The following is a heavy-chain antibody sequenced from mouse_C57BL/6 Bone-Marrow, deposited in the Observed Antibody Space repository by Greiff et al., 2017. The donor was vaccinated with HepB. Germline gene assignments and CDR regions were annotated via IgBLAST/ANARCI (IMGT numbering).Heavy chain of an antibody. CDR3: AREGWLLRGGFAY. CDR2: IYPGSGST. Sequence: QVQLQQSGAELVKPGASVKMSCKASGYTFTSYWITWVKQRPGQGLEWIGDIYPGSGSTNYNEKFKSKATLTVHTSSSTAYMQLSSLTSEDSAVYYWAREGWLLRGGFAYWGQGTRVTVSA. D-gene: IGHD2-3*01. CDR1: GYTFTSYW. V-gene: IGHV1-55*01. J-gene: IGHJ3*01.